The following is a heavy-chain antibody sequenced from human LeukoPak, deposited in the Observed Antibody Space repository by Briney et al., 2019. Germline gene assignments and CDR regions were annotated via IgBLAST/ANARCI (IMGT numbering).Heavy chain of an antibody. CDR1: GGTFISYT. CDR2: IIPIHGIA. Sequence: SVKVSCKASGGTFISYTISWVRQAPGQGLEWMERIIPIHGIANYAQKFQGRVTITADKSTSTAYMKLSSLRSEDTAVYYCARDRRFDFWSGYSMPVSPPALGGQYNWFDPWGQGTLVTVSS. CDR3: ARDRRFDFWSGYSMPVSPPALGGQYNWFDP. D-gene: IGHD3-3*01. V-gene: IGHV1-69*04. J-gene: IGHJ5*02.